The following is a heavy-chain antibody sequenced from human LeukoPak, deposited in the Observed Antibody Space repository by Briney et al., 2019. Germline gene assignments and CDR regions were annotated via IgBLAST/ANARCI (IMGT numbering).Heavy chain of an antibody. CDR3: ARSRYDVVYFDY. V-gene: IGHV3-48*01. CDR2: ISSSSSTI. Sequence: GGSLRLSCAASGFTFSSYSMNWVRQAPGKGLEWVSSISSSSSTIYYADSVKGRFTISRDNAKNSLYLQMNSLRAEDTAVYFCARSRYDVVYFDYWGQGTLVTVSS. D-gene: IGHD3-3*01. J-gene: IGHJ4*02. CDR1: GFTFSSYS.